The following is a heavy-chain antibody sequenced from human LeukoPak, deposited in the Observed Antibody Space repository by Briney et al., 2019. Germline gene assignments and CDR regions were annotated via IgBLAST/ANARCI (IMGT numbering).Heavy chain of an antibody. D-gene: IGHD5-18*01. Sequence: GGSLRLSCAASGFTFSSYAMSWVRQAPGKGLEWVSAISGSGGSTYYADSVKGRFTISRDNPKNTLYLQMNSLRAEDTAVYYCARYSYGFPFDYWGQGTLVTVSS. CDR2: ISGSGGST. J-gene: IGHJ4*02. CDR1: GFTFSSYA. CDR3: ARYSYGFPFDY. V-gene: IGHV3-23*01.